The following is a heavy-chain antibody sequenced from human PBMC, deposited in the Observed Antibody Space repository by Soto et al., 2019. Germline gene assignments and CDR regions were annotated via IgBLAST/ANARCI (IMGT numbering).Heavy chain of an antibody. Sequence: EVQLVESGGGLIQPGGSLRLLCAVSGLTVRSYAMSWVRQAPGEGLEWVSVIYASDSTHYADSVKGRFTISRDNSKNTLFLQMNSLRAEDTSVYYCAKGWMDVWGQGTTVTVS. J-gene: IGHJ6*02. CDR1: GLTVRSYA. CDR2: IYASDST. V-gene: IGHV3-53*01. CDR3: AKGWMDV.